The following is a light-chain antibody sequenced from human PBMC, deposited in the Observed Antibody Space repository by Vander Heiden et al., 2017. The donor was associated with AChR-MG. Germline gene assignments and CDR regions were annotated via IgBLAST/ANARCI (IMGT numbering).Light chain of an antibody. CDR2: CAS. Sequence: ETAMTQCPDTLTLSPGERATPSCRGRQEIGTDLVWYQHKPGQGPTLLIYCASNRATGVPDRFSGGGSRTAFTLTINSLPSEDVALYYCQQYDKWPLWTFSQGTRV. J-gene: IGKJ1*01. CDR3: QQYDKWPLWT. V-gene: IGKV3-15*01. CDR1: QEIGTD.